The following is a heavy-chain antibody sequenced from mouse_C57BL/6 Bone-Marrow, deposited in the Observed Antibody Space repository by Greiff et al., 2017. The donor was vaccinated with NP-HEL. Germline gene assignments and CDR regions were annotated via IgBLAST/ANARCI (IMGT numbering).Heavy chain of an antibody. Sequence: VQLQQSGAELVRPGASVKLSCTASGFNITDDYMHWVKQRPEQGLEWIGWIDPENGDTEYASKFQGKATITADTSSNTAYLQLSSLTSEDTAVYYCIFYGYDVGYFDVWGTGTTVTVSS. J-gene: IGHJ1*03. CDR3: IFYGYDVGYFDV. CDR1: GFNITDDY. CDR2: IDPENGDT. D-gene: IGHD2-2*01. V-gene: IGHV14-4*01.